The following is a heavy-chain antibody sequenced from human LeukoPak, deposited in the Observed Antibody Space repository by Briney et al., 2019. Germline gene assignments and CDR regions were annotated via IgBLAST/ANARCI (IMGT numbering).Heavy chain of an antibody. CDR3: ARWDFWSGYSLGFDY. V-gene: IGHV4-61*08. J-gene: IGHJ4*02. CDR2: IYYSGST. D-gene: IGHD3-3*01. Sequence: SETLSLTCTVSGGSISSGDYYWSWIRQPPGKGLEWIGYIYYSGSTNYNPSLRSRVTISVDTSKNQFSLKLSSVTAADTAVCYCARWDFWSGYSLGFDYWGQGTLVTVSS. CDR1: GGSISSGDYY.